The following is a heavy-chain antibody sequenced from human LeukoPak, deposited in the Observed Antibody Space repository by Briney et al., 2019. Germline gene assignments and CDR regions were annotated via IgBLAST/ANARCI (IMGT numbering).Heavy chain of an antibody. CDR1: GFAFSSYA. D-gene: IGHD4-17*01. J-gene: IGHJ4*02. V-gene: IGHV3-23*01. CDR3: AKAPTSYGDYYLFDY. CDR2: IDGGGGRT. Sequence: GGSLRLSCTASGFAFSSYAMSWVRQAPGVGLEWVSAIDGGGGRTWHADSVRGRFTISRDNAKNSLYLQMNSLRAEDTALYYCAKAPTSYGDYYLFDYWGQGTLVTVSS.